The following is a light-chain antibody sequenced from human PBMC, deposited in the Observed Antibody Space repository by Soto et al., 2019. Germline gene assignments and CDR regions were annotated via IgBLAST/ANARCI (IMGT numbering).Light chain of an antibody. V-gene: IGKV3-15*01. CDR3: QQYRNWPRT. CDR2: GAS. J-gene: IGKJ1*01. Sequence: EIPLTQAPATRSWSPVGVARLCLMASQSVSSYLAWYQQKPGQAPRLLIYGASTRATDMPGRFSGRGSGTEFTLTISSLQSEDFAVYYCQQYRNWPRTFGQGTKVDIK. CDR1: QSVSSY.